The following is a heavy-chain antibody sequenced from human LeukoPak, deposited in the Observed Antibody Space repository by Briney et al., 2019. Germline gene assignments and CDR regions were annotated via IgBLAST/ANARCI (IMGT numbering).Heavy chain of an antibody. J-gene: IGHJ5*02. Sequence: ASETLSLTCTVSGGSISSYYWSWIRQPPGKGLEWIGEINHSGSTNYNPSLKSRVTISVDTSKNQFSLKLSSVTAADTAVYYCATAGQWLVPRRVGWFDPWGQGTLVTVSS. D-gene: IGHD6-19*01. CDR2: INHSGST. CDR1: GGSISSYY. V-gene: IGHV4-34*01. CDR3: ATAGQWLVPRRVGWFDP.